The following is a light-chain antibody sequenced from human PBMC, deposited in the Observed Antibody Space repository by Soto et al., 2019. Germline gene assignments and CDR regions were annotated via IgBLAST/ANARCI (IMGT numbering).Light chain of an antibody. J-gene: IGKJ3*01. CDR3: QQYYSTHT. CDR2: WAS. Sequence: DIVVTQSPDSLAVSLGERATINCKSSQSVLYSSNNKNYLAWYQQKPGQPPKLLIYWASTRESGVPDRFSGGGSGTDFTLTISSLQAEDVAVYYCQQYYSTHTFGPGTKVEIK. CDR1: QSVLYSSNNKNY. V-gene: IGKV4-1*01.